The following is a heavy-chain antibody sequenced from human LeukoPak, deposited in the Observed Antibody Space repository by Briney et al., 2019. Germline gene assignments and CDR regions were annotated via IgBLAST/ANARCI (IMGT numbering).Heavy chain of an antibody. J-gene: IGHJ5*02. V-gene: IGHV3-23*01. Sequence: GGSLRLSCAASGFTFSSYSMNWVRQAPGKGLEWVSAISGSGGSTYYADSVKGRFTISRDNSKNTLYLQMNSLRAEDTAVYYCAKGLGYCSSTSCYLARQTNWFDPWGQGTLVTVSS. CDR2: ISGSGGST. D-gene: IGHD2-2*01. CDR3: AKGLGYCSSTSCYLARQTNWFDP. CDR1: GFTFSSYS.